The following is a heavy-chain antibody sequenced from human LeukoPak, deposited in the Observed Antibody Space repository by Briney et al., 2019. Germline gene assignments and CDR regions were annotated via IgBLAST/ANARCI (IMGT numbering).Heavy chain of an antibody. D-gene: IGHD4-17*01. Sequence: GGSLRLSCAASGFTFSSYWMSWVRQAPGKGLEWVANIKQDGSEKYYVDSVKGRFTISRDNSKNTVHLQMNSLRAEDTAVYYCARDWDGDYAYYFYYGMDVWGQGTTVTVSS. V-gene: IGHV3-7*01. J-gene: IGHJ6*02. CDR3: ARDWDGDYAYYFYYGMDV. CDR2: IKQDGSEK. CDR1: GFTFSSYW.